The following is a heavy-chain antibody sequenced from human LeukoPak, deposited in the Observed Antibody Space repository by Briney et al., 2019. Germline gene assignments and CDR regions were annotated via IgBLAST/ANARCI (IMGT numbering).Heavy chain of an antibody. CDR3: ARGQWGPVWFGERYYYYMDV. CDR1: GGSISSYY. CDR2: IYYSGST. D-gene: IGHD3-10*01. J-gene: IGHJ6*03. Sequence: PSETLSLTCTLSGGSISSYYWSWIRQPPGKGLDWIGYIYYSGSTNYNPSLNSRVTISVDTSKNQFSLKLSSVTAADTAVYYCARGQWGPVWFGERYYYYMDVWGKGTTVTVSS. V-gene: IGHV4-59*01.